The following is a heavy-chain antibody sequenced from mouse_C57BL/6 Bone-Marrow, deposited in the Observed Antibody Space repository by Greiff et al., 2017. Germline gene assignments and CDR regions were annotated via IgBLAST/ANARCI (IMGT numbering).Heavy chain of an antibody. D-gene: IGHD1-1*01. CDR1: GYTFTSYG. CDR3: ARSGYYGSPFAY. V-gene: IGHV1-81*01. J-gene: IGHJ3*01. CDR2: IYPRSGNT. Sequence: QVQLQQSGAELARPGASVKLSCTASGYTFTSYGISWVKQSTGQGLEWIGEIYPRSGNTYYNEKFKGKATLTADKSSSTAYMELRSLTSEDSAVYFCARSGYYGSPFAYWGQGTLVTVSA.